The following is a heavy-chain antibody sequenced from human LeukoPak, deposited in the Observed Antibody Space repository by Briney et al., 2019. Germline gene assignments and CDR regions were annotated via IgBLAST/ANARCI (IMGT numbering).Heavy chain of an antibody. CDR2: IIPIFGTA. Sequence: ASVKVSCKASGGTFSSYAISWVRQAPGQGLEWMGGIIPIFGTANYAQKFQGRVTITTDESTSTAYMELSSLRSEDTAVYYCARGVVVVVAATQGYYYYYMDVWGKGTTVTVSS. D-gene: IGHD2-15*01. CDR1: GGTFSSYA. J-gene: IGHJ6*03. V-gene: IGHV1-69*05. CDR3: ARGVVVVVAATQGYYYYYMDV.